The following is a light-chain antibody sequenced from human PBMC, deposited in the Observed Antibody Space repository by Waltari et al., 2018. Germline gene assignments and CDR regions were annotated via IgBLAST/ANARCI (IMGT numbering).Light chain of an antibody. V-gene: IGKV4-1*01. J-gene: IGKJ2*02. CDR2: WAS. Sequence: DIVMTQSPDSLAVSLGERATINCKSSQSVLYSSNNKNYLAWYQQKPGQPPKLLISWASTRESGVPDRFSGSGSGTDFTLTISSLQAEDVAVYYCQQYYSIPRTFGQGTKLEIK. CDR3: QQYYSIPRT. CDR1: QSVLYSSNNKNY.